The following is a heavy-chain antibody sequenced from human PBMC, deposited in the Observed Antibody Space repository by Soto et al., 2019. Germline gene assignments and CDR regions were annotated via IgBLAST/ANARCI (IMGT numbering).Heavy chain of an antibody. V-gene: IGHV3-74*01. Sequence: PGGSLRLSCAASGFTFSSYWMHWVRQAPGKGLVWVSRINGDGSSTTHADSVRGRFTISRDNTKNTLYLQMNSLRAEDTAVYYCTRDAYYEFWSGYSAYYYYYMDVWGKGTTVTVSS. CDR2: INGDGSST. CDR3: TRDAYYEFWSGYSAYYYYYMDV. D-gene: IGHD3-3*01. J-gene: IGHJ6*03. CDR1: GFTFSSYW.